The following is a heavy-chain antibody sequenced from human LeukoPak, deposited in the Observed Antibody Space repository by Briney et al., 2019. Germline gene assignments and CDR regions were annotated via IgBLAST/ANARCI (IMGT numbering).Heavy chain of an antibody. Sequence: ASVKVSCKASGYDFTKYAVQWVRQAPGQRLEWMGWIDAGNGRTKYSQDFQGRVTITRDTSASIAYMELSSLRSEDTAVYYCARARRDYGRSFDYWGQGTLVTVSS. CDR2: IDAGNGRT. J-gene: IGHJ4*02. CDR3: ARARRDYGRSFDY. CDR1: GYDFTKYA. V-gene: IGHV1-3*03. D-gene: IGHD4-17*01.